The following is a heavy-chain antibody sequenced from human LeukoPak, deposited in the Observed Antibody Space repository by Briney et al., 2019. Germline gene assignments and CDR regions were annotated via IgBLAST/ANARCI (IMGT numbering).Heavy chain of an antibody. Sequence: GGSLRLSCAASGFTFSSYWMSWVRQAPGKGLEWVANIKQDGSEKYYVDFVKGRFTISRDNSKNTLYLQMNSLRAEDTAVYYCAKWGDYDVLTGYYVSDYWGQGTLVTVSS. J-gene: IGHJ4*02. V-gene: IGHV3-7*03. D-gene: IGHD3-9*01. CDR3: AKWGDYDVLTGYYVSDY. CDR1: GFTFSSYW. CDR2: IKQDGSEK.